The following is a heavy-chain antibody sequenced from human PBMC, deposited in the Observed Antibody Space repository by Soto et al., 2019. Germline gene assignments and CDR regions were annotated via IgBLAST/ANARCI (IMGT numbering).Heavy chain of an antibody. CDR2: ISYDGSNK. J-gene: IGHJ6*02. CDR1: GFTFSSYG. Sequence: GGSLRLSCAASGFTFSSYGMHWVRQAPGKGLERVAVISYDGSNKYYADSVKGRFTISRDNSKNTLYLQMNSLRAEDTAVYYCAKDSQGGYDPLTYYYYGMDVWGQGTTVTVSS. V-gene: IGHV3-30*18. CDR3: AKDSQGGYDPLTYYYYGMDV. D-gene: IGHD5-12*01.